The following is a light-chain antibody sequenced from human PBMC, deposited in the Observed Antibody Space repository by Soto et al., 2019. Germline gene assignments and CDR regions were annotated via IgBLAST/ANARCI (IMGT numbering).Light chain of an antibody. CDR1: QSISTY. CDR2: AVS. CDR3: QQSYTSPRA. V-gene: IGKV1-39*01. J-gene: IGKJ2*01. Sequence: DIQMTQSPSSLSASVGDRVTITCRASQSISTYLNWYQQKPGKATKLLIHAVSSLQSGVPSRFSGSGSGTDFTLTISSLQPEDFATYYCQQSYTSPRAFGQGTKLEIK.